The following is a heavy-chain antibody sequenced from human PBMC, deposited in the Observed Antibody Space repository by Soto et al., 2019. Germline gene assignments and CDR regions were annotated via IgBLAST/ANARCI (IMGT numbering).Heavy chain of an antibody. CDR1: GYTFTSYA. Sequence: ASVKVSCTASGYTFTSYAMHWVRQAPGQRLEWMGWINAGNGNTKYSQKFQGRVTITRDTSASTAYMELSSLRSEDTAVYYCARGDTYYDILTGYSAQWFDPWGQGTLVTVSS. J-gene: IGHJ5*02. V-gene: IGHV1-3*01. CDR3: ARGDTYYDILTGYSAQWFDP. D-gene: IGHD3-9*01. CDR2: INAGNGNT.